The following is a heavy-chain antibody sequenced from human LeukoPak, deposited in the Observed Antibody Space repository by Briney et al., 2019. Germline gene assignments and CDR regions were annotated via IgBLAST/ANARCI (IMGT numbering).Heavy chain of an antibody. V-gene: IGHV3-15*01. CDR1: GFTFSSYG. J-gene: IGHJ4*02. D-gene: IGHD1-26*01. Sequence: GSLRLSCAASGFTFSSYGMHWVRQASGKGLEWVGSIKSKTDGGTTDYAAPVKGRFTISRDDSKNTLYLQMNSLKTEDTAVYYCTTGAGSGSYLFDYWGQGTLVTVSS. CDR3: TTGAGSGSYLFDY. CDR2: IKSKTDGGTT.